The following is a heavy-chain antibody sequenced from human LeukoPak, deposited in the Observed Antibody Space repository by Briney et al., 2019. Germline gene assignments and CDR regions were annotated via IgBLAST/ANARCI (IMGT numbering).Heavy chain of an antibody. J-gene: IGHJ4*02. Sequence: PGGSLRLSCAASGFTFSSYSMNWVRQAPGKGLEWVSSISSSSSYIYYADSVKGRFTISRDNAKNSLYLQMNSLRAEDTAVYYCARKAITVTTFDYWGQGTLVTVSS. V-gene: IGHV3-21*01. CDR3: ARKAITVTTFDY. CDR2: ISSSSSYI. D-gene: IGHD4-17*01. CDR1: GFTFSSYS.